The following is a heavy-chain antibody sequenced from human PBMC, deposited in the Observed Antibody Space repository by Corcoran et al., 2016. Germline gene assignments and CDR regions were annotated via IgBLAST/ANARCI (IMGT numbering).Heavy chain of an antibody. D-gene: IGHD1-26*01. J-gene: IGHJ4*02. V-gene: IGHV4-39*07. CDR3: ARDIVGSYYGGVWGY. CDR1: GGSISSSSYY. CDR2: IYYSGST. Sequence: QLQLQESGPGLVKPSETLSLTCTVSGGSISSSSYYWGWIRQPPGKGLEWIGSIYYSGSTYYNPSLKSRVTISVDTSKNQFSLKLSSVTAADTAVYYCARDIVGSYYGGVWGYWGQGTLVTVSS.